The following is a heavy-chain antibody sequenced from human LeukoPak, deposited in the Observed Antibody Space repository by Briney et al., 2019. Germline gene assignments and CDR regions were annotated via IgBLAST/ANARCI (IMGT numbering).Heavy chain of an antibody. CDR2: ISSSSSTI. CDR3: ARDRQWLGHHYFDY. J-gene: IGHJ4*02. D-gene: IGHD6-19*01. V-gene: IGHV3-48*02. Sequence: GGSLRLSCAASRFTFSSYSMNWVRQAPGKGLEWVSYISSSSSTIYYADSVKGRFTISRDNAKNSLYLQMNSLRDEDTAVYYCARDRQWLGHHYFDYWGQGTLVTVSS. CDR1: RFTFSSYS.